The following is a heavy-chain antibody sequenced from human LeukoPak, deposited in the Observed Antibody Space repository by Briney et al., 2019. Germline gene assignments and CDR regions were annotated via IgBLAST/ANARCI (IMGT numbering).Heavy chain of an antibody. D-gene: IGHD3-3*01. CDR2: IYPGDSDT. Sequence: GESLKISCKGSGYSFTSYWIGWVRQMPGKGLEWMGIIYPGDSDTRYSPSFQGQVTISADKSISTAYLQWSSLKASDTATYYCARQGRGYYDFWSGKENWFDPWGQGTLVTVSS. V-gene: IGHV5-51*01. CDR1: GYSFTSYW. J-gene: IGHJ5*02. CDR3: ARQGRGYYDFWSGKENWFDP.